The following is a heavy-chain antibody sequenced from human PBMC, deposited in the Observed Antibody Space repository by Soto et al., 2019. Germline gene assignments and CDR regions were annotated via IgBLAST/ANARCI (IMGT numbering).Heavy chain of an antibody. D-gene: IGHD3-9*01. Sequence: ASVKVSGKASGYTFTSYYMHWVRQAPGQGLEWMGIINPSGGSTSYAQKFQGRVTMTRDTSTSTVYMELSSLRSEDTAVYYCARDLGYDILTDYYYYYGMDVWGQGTTVTVSS. CDR1: GYTFTSYY. CDR2: INPSGGST. CDR3: ARDLGYDILTDYYYYYGMDV. V-gene: IGHV1-46*01. J-gene: IGHJ6*02.